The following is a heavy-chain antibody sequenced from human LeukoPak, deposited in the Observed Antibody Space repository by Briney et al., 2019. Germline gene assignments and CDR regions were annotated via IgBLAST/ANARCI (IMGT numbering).Heavy chain of an antibody. D-gene: IGHD3-3*01. V-gene: IGHV4-30-2*01. Sequence: SQTLSLTCAVSGGSNSSGGYSWSWIRQPPGKGLEWIGYIYHSGSTYYNPSLKSRVTISVDRSKNQFSLKLSSVTAADTAVYYCASLSDFLGYWGQGTLVTVSS. CDR3: ASLSDFLGY. CDR1: GGSNSSGGYS. CDR2: IYHSGST. J-gene: IGHJ4*02.